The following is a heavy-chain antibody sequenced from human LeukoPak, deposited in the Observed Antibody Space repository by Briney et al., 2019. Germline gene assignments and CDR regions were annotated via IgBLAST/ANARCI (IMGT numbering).Heavy chain of an antibody. D-gene: IGHD5-12*01. J-gene: IGHJ4*02. CDR3: VGGPYRAGSDYPTNFDY. CDR1: GGSISSGTYY. Sequence: SSQTLSLTCTVSGGSISSGTYYWSWIRQPAGKGLEWIGRIYNSGSTNYSPSLKSRVTISVDTSKNQISLKLSSVTAADTALYYWVGGPYRAGSDYPTNFDYWGQGALVTVSS. CDR2: IYNSGST. V-gene: IGHV4-61*02.